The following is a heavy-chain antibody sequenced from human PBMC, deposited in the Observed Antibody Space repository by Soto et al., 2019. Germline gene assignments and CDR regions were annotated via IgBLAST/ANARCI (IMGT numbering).Heavy chain of an antibody. J-gene: IGHJ2*01. CDR1: GFAFSIYT. D-gene: IGHD4-17*01. CDR2: IRSSSSSI. CDR3: ARGRGDFD. V-gene: IGHV3-48*02. Sequence: EVHLVESGGGLVQPGGSLRLSCTASGFAFSIYTMNWVRQAPGKGLEWLSYIRSSSSSIDYADSVKGRFTISRDNAKNSLFLHMNSLRDEDTXXXXXARGRGDFD.